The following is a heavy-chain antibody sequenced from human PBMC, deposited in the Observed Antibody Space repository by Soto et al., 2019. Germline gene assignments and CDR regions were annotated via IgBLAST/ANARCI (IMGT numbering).Heavy chain of an antibody. CDR2: IYPSGST. Sequence: SETLSLTCTVSGGSISGHSCIWIRQPAGKGLEWIGHIYPSGSTRYNPSLRSRVNMSLDTSSNQIFLNLTSVTAADTAVFYCVRGRSYSVYDFWGPGTLVTVSS. D-gene: IGHD5-12*01. CDR1: GGSISGHS. J-gene: IGHJ4*02. V-gene: IGHV4-4*07. CDR3: VRGRSYSVYDF.